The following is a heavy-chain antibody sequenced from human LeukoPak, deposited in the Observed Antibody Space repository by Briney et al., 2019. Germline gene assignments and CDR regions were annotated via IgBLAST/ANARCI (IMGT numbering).Heavy chain of an antibody. J-gene: IGHJ4*02. CDR3: AKETLPFYDSSGYSDY. V-gene: IGHV3-23*01. CDR2: VSGSGGST. D-gene: IGHD3-22*01. Sequence: PGGSLRPSCAASGFTFSSYAMSWVRQAPGKGLEWVSAVSGSGGSTYYADSVKGRFTISRDNSKNTPYLQMNSLRAEDTAVYYCAKETLPFYDSSGYSDYWGQGTLVTVSS. CDR1: GFTFSSYA.